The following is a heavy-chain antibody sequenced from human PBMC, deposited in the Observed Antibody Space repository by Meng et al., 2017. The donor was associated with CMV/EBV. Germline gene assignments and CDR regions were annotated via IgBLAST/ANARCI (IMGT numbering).Heavy chain of an antibody. D-gene: IGHD2-15*01. CDR2: ISYDGSNK. V-gene: IGHV3-30*04. CDR3: ARVLQVVVAATKGGMDV. CDR1: GFTFSSYA. Sequence: GESLKISCAASGFTFSSYAMHWVRQAPGKGQEWVAVISYDGSNKYYADSVKGRFTISRDNSKNTLYLQMNSLRAEDTAVYYCARVLQVVVAATKGGMDVWGQGTTVTVSS. J-gene: IGHJ6*02.